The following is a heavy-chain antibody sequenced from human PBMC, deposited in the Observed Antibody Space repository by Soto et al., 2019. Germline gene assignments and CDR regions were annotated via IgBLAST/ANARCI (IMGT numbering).Heavy chain of an antibody. CDR1: GGSISSYY. J-gene: IGHJ4*02. CDR2: IYYSGST. CDR3: ASTPKYSYGSYYFDY. V-gene: IGHV4-59*01. D-gene: IGHD5-18*01. Sequence: SETLSLTCTVSGGSISSYYWSWIRQPPGKGLEWIGYIYYSGSTNYNPSLKSRVTISVDTSKNQFSLKLSSVTAADTAVYYCASTPKYSYGSYYFDYWGQGTLVTVPQ.